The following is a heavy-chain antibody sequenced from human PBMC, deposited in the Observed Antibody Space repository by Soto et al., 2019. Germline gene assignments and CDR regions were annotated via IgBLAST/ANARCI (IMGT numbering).Heavy chain of an antibody. D-gene: IGHD4-17*01. V-gene: IGHV3-23*01. CDR1: GFTFSSYA. CDR2: ISGNGGGT. CDR3: AKDLRAVSTVTRADS. Sequence: GSLRLSCAASGFTFSSYAMSWVRQAPGKGLEWVSAISGNGGGTYYADSVKGRFTISRDNSKNMLFLQMNSLRAEDTAVYYCAKDLRAVSTVTRADSWGLGTLVTVSS. J-gene: IGHJ4*02.